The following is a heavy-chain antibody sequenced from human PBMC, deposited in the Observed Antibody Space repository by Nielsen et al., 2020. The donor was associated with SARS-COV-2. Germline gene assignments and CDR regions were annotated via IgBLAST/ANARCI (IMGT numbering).Heavy chain of an antibody. D-gene: IGHD1-26*01. Sequence: SEILSLTCNVSGGSISSSDYFWGWIRQPPGKGLEWIWSFYYSGSASYNPSLKSRVTISVDKSKNQFSLKLSSVTAADTAVYYCARQEGIVGATTFLDYWGQGTLVTVSS. CDR3: ARQEGIVGATTFLDY. V-gene: IGHV4-39*07. CDR2: FYYSGSA. J-gene: IGHJ4*02. CDR1: GGSISSSDYF.